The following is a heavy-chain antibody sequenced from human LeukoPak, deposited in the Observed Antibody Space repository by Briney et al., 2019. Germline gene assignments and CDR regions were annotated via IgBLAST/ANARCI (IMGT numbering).Heavy chain of an antibody. Sequence: PGGSLRLSCAASGYTFRTYWMSWVRQAPGKGLEWVANIKQDGSEKYYVDSVKGRFAISRDNAKNSLDLKMNSLRAEDTAVYYCARDTVGEGEDANYAVYYFDYWGQGTPVTVSS. D-gene: IGHD4/OR15-4a*01. V-gene: IGHV3-7*01. CDR2: IKQDGSEK. CDR3: ARDTVGEGEDANYAVYYFDY. CDR1: GYTFRTYW. J-gene: IGHJ4*02.